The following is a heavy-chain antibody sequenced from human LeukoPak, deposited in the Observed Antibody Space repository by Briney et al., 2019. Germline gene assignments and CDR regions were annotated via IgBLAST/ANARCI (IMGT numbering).Heavy chain of an antibody. J-gene: IGHJ4*02. V-gene: IGHV3-30*18. Sequence: GGSLRLSCAASGFTLRSYGMNWVRQAPGKGLEWVALLSYDESNEYYADSVQGRFTISRDNSKNTLYLQMNSLRAEDTAVYYCAKDSALLTGYPTYIDSWGQGTLVTVSS. D-gene: IGHD3-9*01. CDR3: AKDSALLTGYPTYIDS. CDR1: GFTLRSYG. CDR2: LSYDESNE.